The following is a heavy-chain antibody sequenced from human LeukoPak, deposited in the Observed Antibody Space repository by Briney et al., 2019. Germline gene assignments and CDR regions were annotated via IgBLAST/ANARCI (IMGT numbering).Heavy chain of an antibody. D-gene: IGHD3/OR15-3a*01. CDR2: ISSRSTYT. Sequence: PGGSLRLSCAASGFTFSDHYMSWIRQAPGKGLEWVSYISSRSTYTLYVDSVRGRFTISRDNAKNALHLQMSSLTAEDTAVYYCVLDLFSSFAFDIWGQGTMVTVSS. V-gene: IGHV3-11*06. CDR3: VLDLFSSFAFDI. CDR1: GFTFSDHY. J-gene: IGHJ3*02.